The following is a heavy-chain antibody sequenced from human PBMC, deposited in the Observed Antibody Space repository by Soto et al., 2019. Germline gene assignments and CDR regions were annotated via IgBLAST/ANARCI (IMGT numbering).Heavy chain of an antibody. CDR1: GFTFRTYG. J-gene: IGHJ4*02. CDR2: IWYDASNK. CDR3: ARVRLDGGELDL. V-gene: IGHV3-33*01. D-gene: IGHD1-26*01. Sequence: VQLVESGGGVVQPGRSLRLSCAASGFTFRTYGMYWVRQAPDKGLAWVAVIWYDASNKYYADSVKGRFTISSDNSGITVYLLMNSLSVEGTAVYSCARVRLDGGELDLWGQGTLVTVSS.